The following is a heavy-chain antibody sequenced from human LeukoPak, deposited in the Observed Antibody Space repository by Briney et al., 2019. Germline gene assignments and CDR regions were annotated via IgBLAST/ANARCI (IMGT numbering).Heavy chain of an antibody. Sequence: ASVKVSCKASGYTFTGYYMHWVRQAPGQGLEWMGWINPNSGGTNDAQKFQGRVTMTRDTSISTAYMELSRLLSGDTAVYYCARGKTMVYCGGDCYRFDNWGQGTLVTVSS. V-gene: IGHV1-2*02. J-gene: IGHJ4*02. CDR1: GYTFTGYY. D-gene: IGHD2-21*02. CDR2: INPNSGGT. CDR3: ARGKTMVYCGGDCYRFDN.